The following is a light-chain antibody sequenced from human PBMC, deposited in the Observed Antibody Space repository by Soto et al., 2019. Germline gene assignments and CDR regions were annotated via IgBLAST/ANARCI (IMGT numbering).Light chain of an antibody. Sequence: DIQLTQSPSFLSASVGDRVTITCRASQGISSYLAWYQQKPGKAPKLLIYAASTLQSGVPSRFSGSGSGTEFTLTNSSLQPEDCATYYCQQLNSYPQTFGQGTKVEIK. V-gene: IGKV1-9*01. J-gene: IGKJ1*01. CDR3: QQLNSYPQT. CDR1: QGISSY. CDR2: AAS.